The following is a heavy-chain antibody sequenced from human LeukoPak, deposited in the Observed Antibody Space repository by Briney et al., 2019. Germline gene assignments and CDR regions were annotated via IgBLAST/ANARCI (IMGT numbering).Heavy chain of an antibody. V-gene: IGHV1-69*13. J-gene: IGHJ4*02. D-gene: IGHD3-22*01. CDR2: IIPIFGTA. CDR1: GGTFSSYA. Sequence: GASVKVSCRASGGTFSSYAISWVRQAPGQGLEWMGGIIPIFGTANYAQKFQGRVTITADESTSTAYMELSSLRSEDTAVYYCARAEVGYYDSSGYYYPFDYWGQGTLVTVSS. CDR3: ARAEVGYYDSSGYYYPFDY.